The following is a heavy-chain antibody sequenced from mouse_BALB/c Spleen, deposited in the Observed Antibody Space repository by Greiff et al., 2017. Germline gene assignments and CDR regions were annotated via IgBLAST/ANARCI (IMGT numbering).Heavy chain of an antibody. D-gene: IGHD1-1*01. CDR1: GYTFTSYW. J-gene: IGHJ2*01. CDR3: TAYYYGSRVFDY. CDR2: IYPGSGST. V-gene: IGHV1S22*01. Sequence: LQQPGSELVRPGASVKLSCKASGYTFTSYWMHWVKQRPGQGLEWIGNIYPGSGSTSYDEKFKSKATLTVDTSSSTAYMQLSSLTSEDSAVYYCTAYYYGSRVFDYWGQGTTLTVSS.